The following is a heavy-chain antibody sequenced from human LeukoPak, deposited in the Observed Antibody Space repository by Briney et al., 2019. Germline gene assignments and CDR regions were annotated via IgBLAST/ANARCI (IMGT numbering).Heavy chain of an antibody. CDR2: IYYSGIT. CDR1: GGSLTSYY. J-gene: IGHJ5*02. Sequence: SETLSLTCTVSGGSLTSYYWSWIRQAPGKGLEWIGYIYYSGITNYNPSLKSRVTISIDTSKNQFSLKLRSITAADTAVYYCARGELSLESWGQGTLVTVSS. D-gene: IGHD1-7*01. CDR3: ARGELSLES. V-gene: IGHV4-59*13.